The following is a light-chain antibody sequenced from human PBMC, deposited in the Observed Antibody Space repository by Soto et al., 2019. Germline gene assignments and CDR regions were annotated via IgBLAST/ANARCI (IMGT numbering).Light chain of an antibody. J-gene: IGKJ1*01. Sequence: EIVLSQSPGTLSSSPGERATLSCRASQSVSTSNLAWYQQRPGQAPRLLIYGASRRATGIPDRFSGSGSGTDFTLTISRLEPEDLAVYYCQQYDNSGWTFGQGTKVDIK. CDR2: GAS. CDR3: QQYDNSGWT. V-gene: IGKV3-20*01. CDR1: QSVSTSN.